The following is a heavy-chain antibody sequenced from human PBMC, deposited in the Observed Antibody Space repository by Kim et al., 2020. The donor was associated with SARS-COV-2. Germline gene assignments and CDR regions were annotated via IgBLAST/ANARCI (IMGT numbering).Heavy chain of an antibody. J-gene: IGHJ4*02. CDR2: ISGSGGST. Sequence: GGSLRLSCAASGFTFSSYAMSWVRQAPGKGLEWVSGISGSGGSTYYAGSVKGRFTISRDNSKNTLYLQMNSLRAEDTAVYYCAQAGWLPADTRPFDYWGQGTLVTISS. CDR3: AQAGWLPADTRPFDY. D-gene: IGHD5-12*01. V-gene: IGHV3-23*01. CDR1: GFTFSSYA.